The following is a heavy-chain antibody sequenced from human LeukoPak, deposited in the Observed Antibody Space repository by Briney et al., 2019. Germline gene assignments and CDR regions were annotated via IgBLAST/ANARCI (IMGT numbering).Heavy chain of an antibody. D-gene: IGHD1-1*01. J-gene: IGHJ6*03. Sequence: ASVKVSCKASGYTFTSYYMHWVRQAPGQGLEWMGWINPNSGGTNYAQKFQGRVTMTRDTSISTAYMELSRLRSDDTAVYYCARVKYTRPLYYYMDVWGKGTTVTVSS. V-gene: IGHV1-2*02. CDR3: ARVKYTRPLYYYMDV. CDR2: INPNSGGT. CDR1: GYTFTSYY.